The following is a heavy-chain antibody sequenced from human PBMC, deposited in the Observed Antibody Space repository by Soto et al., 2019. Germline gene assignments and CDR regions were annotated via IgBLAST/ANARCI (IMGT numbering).Heavy chain of an antibody. CDR2: ISGSGTTT. CDR3: ACSFHYYYSGY. D-gene: IGHD3-10*01. CDR1: GFSFSDHY. J-gene: IGHJ4*02. Sequence: GGSLRLSCGASGFSFSDHYMTWVRQAPGQGLERVSYISGSGTTTYYTDSVKGRFTVSRDNAKNSVYLQMNSLRAEDTAVYYCACSFHYYYSGYWHRGTLVAASS. V-gene: IGHV3-11*01.